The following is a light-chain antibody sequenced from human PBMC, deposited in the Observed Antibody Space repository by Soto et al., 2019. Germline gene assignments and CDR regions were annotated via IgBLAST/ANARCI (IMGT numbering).Light chain of an antibody. CDR2: EVN. V-gene: IGLV2-14*01. J-gene: IGLJ3*02. Sequence: ALTQPASVSGSPGQSITISCTGTSSDVGGYNYVSWYQQHPGKVPKLMIYEVNSRPSGISNRFSASKSGNTASLTISGLQAEDEADYYCSSFTSSSTLVFGGGTKVTVL. CDR3: SSFTSSSTLV. CDR1: SSDVGGYNY.